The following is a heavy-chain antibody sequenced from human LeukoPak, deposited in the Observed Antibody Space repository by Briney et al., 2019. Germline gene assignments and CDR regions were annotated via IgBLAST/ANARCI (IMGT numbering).Heavy chain of an antibody. CDR3: ARERYSGSYPVFDY. CDR1: GFTFSDYE. J-gene: IGHJ4*02. D-gene: IGHD1-26*01. V-gene: IGHV3-48*03. Sequence: GGSLRLSCAASGFTFSDYEMNWVRQAPGKGLEWVSYISSSGATIHYADSVKGRFTISRDNAKNSLYLQMNSLRAEDTAVYYCARERYSGSYPVFDYWGQGTLVTVSS. CDR2: ISSSGATI.